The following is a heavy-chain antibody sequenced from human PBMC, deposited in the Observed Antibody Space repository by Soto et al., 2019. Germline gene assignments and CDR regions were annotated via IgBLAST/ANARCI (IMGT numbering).Heavy chain of an antibody. J-gene: IGHJ4*02. CDR1: GFTLNKYW. Sequence: CCAAAGFTLNKYWMHWVRQAPEKGLVWVARVDNEGIYTSYADSVKGRFTISRDNAKNTLYLQMNDLRVEDTAVYYCGSVFEYWGQGSLVTVSS. CDR3: GSVFEY. CDR2: VDNEGIYT. V-gene: IGHV3-74*01.